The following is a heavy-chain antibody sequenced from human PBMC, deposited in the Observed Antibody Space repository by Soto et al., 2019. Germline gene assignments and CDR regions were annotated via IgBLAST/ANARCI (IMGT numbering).Heavy chain of an antibody. D-gene: IGHD6-13*01. CDR2: IKQDGSDK. V-gene: IGHV3-7*03. CDR1: GFTFSSYW. Sequence: LRLSCAASGFTFSSYWMSWVRQAPGKGLEWVANIKQDGSDKYYVDSVKGRFTISRDNARNSLVLQVNSLRAEDTAVYYCARGRSSFDYWGQGTLVTVSS. J-gene: IGHJ4*02. CDR3: ARGRSSFDY.